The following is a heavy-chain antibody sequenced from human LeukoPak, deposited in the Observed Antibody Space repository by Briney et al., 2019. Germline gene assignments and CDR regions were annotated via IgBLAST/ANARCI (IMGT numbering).Heavy chain of an antibody. D-gene: IGHD2-21*02. CDR2: IYYSGST. CDR1: GGSISSGGYY. CDR3: AREPPDCGGDCFFDY. J-gene: IGHJ4*02. Sequence: PSETLSLTCTVSGGSISSGGYYWSWIRQHPGTGLEWIGYIYYSGSTYYNPSLKSRVTISVDTSKNQFSLKLSSVTAADTAVYYCAREPPDCGGDCFFDYWGQGTLVAVSS. V-gene: IGHV4-31*03.